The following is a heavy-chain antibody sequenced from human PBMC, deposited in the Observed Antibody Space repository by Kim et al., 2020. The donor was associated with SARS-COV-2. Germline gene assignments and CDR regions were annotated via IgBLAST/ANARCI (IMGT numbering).Heavy chain of an antibody. J-gene: IGHJ6*02. V-gene: IGHV1-24*01. D-gene: IGHD3-3*01. CDR3: ATRSGLYYYGMDV. Sequence: YAQKFQGRVTMTEDTSTDTAYMELSSLRSEDTAVYYCATRSGLYYYGMDVWGQGTTVTVSS.